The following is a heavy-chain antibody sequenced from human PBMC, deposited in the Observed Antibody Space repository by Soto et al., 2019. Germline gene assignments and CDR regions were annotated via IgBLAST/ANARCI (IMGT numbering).Heavy chain of an antibody. Sequence: KPSETLSLTCTVSGGSISSGDYYWSWIRQPPGKGLEWIGYIYYSGSTYYNPSLKSRVTISVDTSKNQFSLKLSSVTAADTAVYYCARDLYYYDSSGYYVSSWFDPWGQGTLVTVSS. CDR1: GGSISSGDYY. D-gene: IGHD3-22*01. CDR2: IYYSGST. CDR3: ARDLYYYDSSGYYVSSWFDP. V-gene: IGHV4-30-4*01. J-gene: IGHJ5*02.